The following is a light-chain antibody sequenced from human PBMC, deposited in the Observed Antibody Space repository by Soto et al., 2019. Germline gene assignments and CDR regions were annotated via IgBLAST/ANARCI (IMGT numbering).Light chain of an antibody. CDR3: QTWGTGIRV. CDR1: SGHSSYA. CDR2: VNSDGSH. Sequence: QAVVTQSPSASASLGASVKLTCTLSSGHSSYAIAWHQQQPEKGPRYLMKVNSDGSHNKGDGIPDRFSGSSSGAERYLTISSLQSEDEADYYCQTWGTGIRVFGTGTKLTVL. J-gene: IGLJ1*01. V-gene: IGLV4-69*01.